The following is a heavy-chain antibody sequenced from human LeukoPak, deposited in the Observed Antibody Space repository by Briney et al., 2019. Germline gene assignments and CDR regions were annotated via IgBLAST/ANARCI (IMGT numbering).Heavy chain of an antibody. D-gene: IGHD2-2*01. CDR3: ARGPRLGVVVPADTQTPPDY. V-gene: IGHV3-11*01. CDR2: ITNSGSNI. J-gene: IGHJ4*02. Sequence: GGSLRLSCAASGFTLSGYYMSWIRQAPGKGLEWISYITNSGSNIYYADSVKGRFTISRDNSKNTLYLQMNSLRAEDTAVYYCARGPRLGVVVPADTQTPPDYWGQGTLVTVSS. CDR1: GFTLSGYY.